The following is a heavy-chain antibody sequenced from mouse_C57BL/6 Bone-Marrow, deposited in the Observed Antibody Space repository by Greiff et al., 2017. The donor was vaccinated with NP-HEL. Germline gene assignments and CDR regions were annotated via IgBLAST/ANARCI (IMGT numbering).Heavy chain of an antibody. J-gene: IGHJ3*01. D-gene: IGHD2-1*01. Sequence: VQLQQSGAELVKPGASVKLSCKASGYTFTSYWMHWVKQRPGQGLEWIGMIHPSSGSTNYNEKFKSKATLTVDKSSSTAYMQLSSLTSEDSAVYYWARIDGNCVGTWFAYWGQGTLVTVSA. CDR3: ARIDGNCVGTWFAY. CDR2: IHPSSGST. CDR1: GYTFTSYW. V-gene: IGHV1-64*01.